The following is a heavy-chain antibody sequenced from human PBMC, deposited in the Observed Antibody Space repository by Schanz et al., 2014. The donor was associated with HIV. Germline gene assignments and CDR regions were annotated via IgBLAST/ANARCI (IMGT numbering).Heavy chain of an antibody. CDR3: ARDLGYCGGGSCS. V-gene: IGHV3-23*01. J-gene: IGHJ4*02. CDR1: GFTFSNYA. D-gene: IGHD2-15*01. Sequence: EVQLLESGGGLVQPGGSLRLSCEASGFTFSNYAMSWVRQAPGKGLEWVSSISGSGGSTYYADSVKGRFTVSRDNSNNKLFLQMNSLRADDTGVYYCARDLGYCGGGSCSWGQGTLVTVSS. CDR2: ISGSGGST.